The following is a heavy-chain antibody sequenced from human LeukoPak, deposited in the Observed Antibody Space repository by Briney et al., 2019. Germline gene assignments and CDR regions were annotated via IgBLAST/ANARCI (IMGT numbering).Heavy chain of an antibody. J-gene: IGHJ4*02. CDR1: GFTLRSYA. CDR3: AKAATFYYGSDL. V-gene: IGHV3-23*01. CDR2: ISGSDGNT. Sequence: GGSLRLSCAASGFTLRSYAMNWVRQAPGEGLEWVSAISGSDGNTYYADSVKGRFTISRDDSKNTLYLQMNRLGAEDTALYYCAKAATFYYGSDLWGQGILVAVSS. D-gene: IGHD3-10*01.